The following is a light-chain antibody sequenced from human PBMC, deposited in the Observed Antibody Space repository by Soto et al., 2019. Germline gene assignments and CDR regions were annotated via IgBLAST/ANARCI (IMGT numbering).Light chain of an antibody. CDR3: QQYHTWPPIT. Sequence: EILVTKSAATLSVSPGETATLTCRASQSVSTKLAWYQQTPGQAPRLLIIDASTRATGVPARFSGWRSCTEFTPTITSLHSEAFSVYYGQQYHTWPPITFGQGTRLEIK. CDR2: DAS. V-gene: IGKV3-15*01. CDR1: QSVSTK. J-gene: IGKJ5*01.